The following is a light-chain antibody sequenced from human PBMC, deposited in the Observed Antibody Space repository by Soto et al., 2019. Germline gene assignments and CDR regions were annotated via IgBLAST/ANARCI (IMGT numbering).Light chain of an antibody. Sequence: QSVPKERPVGTESTSQSFPFSCKENSSDVGSYNLVSWYQQHPGKAPKLMIYEVSKRPSGVSNRFSGSKSGNTASLTISGLQADYEAEYYSCSYAGSSPFGYGFGPGNEFTVL. CDR2: EVS. J-gene: IGLJ1*01. CDR1: SSDVGSYNL. V-gene: IGLV2-23*02. CDR3: CSYAGSSPFGYG.